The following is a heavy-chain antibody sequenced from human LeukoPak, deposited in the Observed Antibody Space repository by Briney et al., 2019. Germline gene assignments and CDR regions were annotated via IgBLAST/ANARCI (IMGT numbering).Heavy chain of an antibody. CDR3: AREKYDSSGHVHYFDY. V-gene: IGHV4-31*03. CDR1: GGSISSGGYY. CDR2: IYYSGST. Sequence: SQTLSLTCTVSGGSISSGGYYWSWIRQHPGKGLEWIGYIYYSGSTNYNPSLKSRVTISVDTSKNQFSLKLSSVTAADTAVYYCAREKYDSSGHVHYFDYWGQGTLVTVSS. D-gene: IGHD3-22*01. J-gene: IGHJ4*02.